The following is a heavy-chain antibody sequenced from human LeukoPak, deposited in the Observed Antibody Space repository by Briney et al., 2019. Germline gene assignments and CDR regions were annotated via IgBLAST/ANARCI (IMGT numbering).Heavy chain of an antibody. D-gene: IGHD4-17*01. CDR1: GYSFTTYW. V-gene: IGHV5-51*01. J-gene: IGHJ4*02. CDR3: ARQTLDYGDWYFDY. CDR2: IYPGDSDT. Sequence: GESLQISCKGSGYSFTTYWIGWVRQMPGKGLEWMGIIYPGDSDTRYSPSFQGQVTISADKSISIAYLQWSSLKASDTAMYYCARQTLDYGDWYFDYWGQGTLVTVSS.